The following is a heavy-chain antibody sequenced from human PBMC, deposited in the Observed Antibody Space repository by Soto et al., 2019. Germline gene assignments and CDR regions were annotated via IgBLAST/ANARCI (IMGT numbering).Heavy chain of an antibody. J-gene: IGHJ4*02. D-gene: IGHD1-1*01. V-gene: IGHV3-48*01. CDR3: VGEVGFQLIY. Sequence: GESLKISCAASGFTFSTHSMNWVRQAPGKGLEWISYITSTSVTMYADSVKGRFTISRDNAKNSLYLQMNSLRVEDTAVYFCVGEVGFQLIYWGQGTLVTVSS. CDR1: GFTFSTHS. CDR2: ITSTSVTM.